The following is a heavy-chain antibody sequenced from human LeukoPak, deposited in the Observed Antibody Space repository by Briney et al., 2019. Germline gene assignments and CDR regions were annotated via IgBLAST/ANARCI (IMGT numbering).Heavy chain of an antibody. CDR3: ARSVVVVPAASAELDP. Sequence: SETLSLTCTVSGGSISSYYWSWIRQPPGKGLEWIGYIYYSGSTNYNPSLKSRATISVDTSKNQFSLKLSSVTAADTAVYYCARSVVVVPAASAELDPWGQGTLVTVSS. V-gene: IGHV4-59*08. CDR1: GGSISSYY. CDR2: IYYSGST. D-gene: IGHD2-2*01. J-gene: IGHJ5*02.